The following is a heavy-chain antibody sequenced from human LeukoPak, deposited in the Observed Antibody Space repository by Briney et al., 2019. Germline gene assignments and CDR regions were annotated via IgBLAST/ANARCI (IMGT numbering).Heavy chain of an antibody. CDR3: ARERDTALAPYFDY. J-gene: IGHJ4*02. CDR1: GYSFIRYA. V-gene: IGHV1-18*01. CDR2: ISTYNGNT. D-gene: IGHD5-18*01. Sequence: GASVKVSCKASGYSFIRYAITWVRQAPGQGLEWIGWISTYNGNTNYAQSLQGRLTLTTDTSTNTAYMELRSLRSDDTAVYYCARERDTALAPYFDYWGQGTLVTVSP.